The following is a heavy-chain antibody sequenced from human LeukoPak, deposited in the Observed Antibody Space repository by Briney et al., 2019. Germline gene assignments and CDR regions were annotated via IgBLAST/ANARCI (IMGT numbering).Heavy chain of an antibody. CDR1: GFTVSSNY. J-gene: IGHJ4*02. D-gene: IGHD2-2*01. Sequence: GGSLRLSCAASGFTVSSNYMGWVRQAPGKGLEWVSVIYSGGSTYYADSVKGRFTISRDNSKNTLYLQMNSLRAEDTAVYYSATPDRAYCSSTSCSNGLQHRLDYWGQGTLVTVSS. V-gene: IGHV3-66*01. CDR3: ATPDRAYCSSTSCSNGLQHRLDY. CDR2: IYSGGST.